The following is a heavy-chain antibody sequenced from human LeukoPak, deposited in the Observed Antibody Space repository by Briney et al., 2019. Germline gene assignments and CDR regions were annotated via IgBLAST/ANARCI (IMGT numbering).Heavy chain of an antibody. Sequence: GGSLRLSCAASGFTFSSYSMNWVRQAPGKGLEWVSYISSSSSTIYYADSVKGRFTISRDNAKNSLYLQMNSLRCEDTAVYYCARGYSSSWYRRGIHYFDYWGQGTLVTVSS. CDR3: ARGYSSSWYRRGIHYFDY. D-gene: IGHD6-13*01. CDR1: GFTFSSYS. V-gene: IGHV3-48*01. J-gene: IGHJ4*02. CDR2: ISSSSSTI.